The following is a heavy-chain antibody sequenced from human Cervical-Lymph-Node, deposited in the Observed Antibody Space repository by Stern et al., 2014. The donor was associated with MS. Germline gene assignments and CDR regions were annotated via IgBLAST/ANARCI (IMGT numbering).Heavy chain of an antibody. J-gene: IGHJ6*02. CDR3: ARAFCTGGVCYSFPFYGMDV. V-gene: IGHV3-20*01. Sequence: QLVQSGGGVVRPGRSLRLSCAASGFTFEDYGMSWVRQAPGKGLAWVAAINWNGGSTVYAGSVQGRFTISRDNAKNSLYLQMNSLRAEDTALYHCARAFCTGGVCYSFPFYGMDVWGQGTTVTVSS. CDR1: GFTFEDYG. CDR2: INWNGGST. D-gene: IGHD2-8*02.